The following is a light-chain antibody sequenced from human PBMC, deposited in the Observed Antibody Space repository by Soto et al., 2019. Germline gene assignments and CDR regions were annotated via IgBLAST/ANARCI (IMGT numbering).Light chain of an antibody. CDR3: QQFGSSPTT. Sequence: IVLTQSPGTLSLSPGERATLSCRASQSVISTYLAWYQQQPGQAPRLLLYGASNRATGIPDRFSGSGSGTDFTLTITRLEPEDFAVYFCQQFGSSPTTFGQATKLDIK. V-gene: IGKV3-20*01. CDR2: GAS. J-gene: IGKJ2*01. CDR1: QSVISTY.